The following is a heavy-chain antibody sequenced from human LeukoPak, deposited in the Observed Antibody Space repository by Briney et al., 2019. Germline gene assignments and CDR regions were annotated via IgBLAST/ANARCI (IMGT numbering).Heavy chain of an antibody. D-gene: IGHD1-1*01. CDR1: GGSISSYY. Sequence: PSETLSLTCTVSGGSISSYYWSWIRQPAGKGLEWIGRIYTSGRTNYNPSLKSRVTMSVETSKNQFSLKVSSVTAADTAVYFCARDGGTGTTDWFDPWGQGTLVTVSS. J-gene: IGHJ5*02. CDR2: IYTSGRT. V-gene: IGHV4-4*07. CDR3: ARDGGTGTTDWFDP.